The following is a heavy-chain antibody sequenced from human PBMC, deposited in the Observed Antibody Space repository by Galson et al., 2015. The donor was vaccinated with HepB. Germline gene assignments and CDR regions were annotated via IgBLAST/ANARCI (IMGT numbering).Heavy chain of an antibody. CDR2: INTDGGSI. J-gene: IGHJ4*02. V-gene: IGHV3-74*01. Sequence: SLRLSCAASGFIFVSYWMHWVRQGPGKGLVWVSRINTDGGSINYADSVEGRFTISRDNAKDTLYLQMNSLRAEDTAVYYCARAPSYSWNAGELDYFDHWGQGTLVTVSS. CDR3: ARAPSYSWNAGELDYFDH. CDR1: GFIFVSYW. D-gene: IGHD1-20*01.